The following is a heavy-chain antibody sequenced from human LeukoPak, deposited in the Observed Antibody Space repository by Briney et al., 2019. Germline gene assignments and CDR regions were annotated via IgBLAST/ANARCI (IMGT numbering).Heavy chain of an antibody. CDR2: ISSSSSYI. V-gene: IGHV3-21*01. D-gene: IGHD1-26*01. J-gene: IGHJ3*02. CDR3: GVRGSYGDAFDI. CDR1: GFTFSSYS. Sequence: GGSLRLSCAASGFTFSSYSMNWVRQAPGKGLEWVSSISSSSSYIYYADSVKGRFTISRDNAKNSLYLQMNSLRAEDTAVYYCGVRGSYGDAFDIWGQGTMVTVSS.